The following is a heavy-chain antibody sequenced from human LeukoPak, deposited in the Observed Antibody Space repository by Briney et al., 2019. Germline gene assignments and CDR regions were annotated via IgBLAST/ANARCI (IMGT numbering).Heavy chain of an antibody. D-gene: IGHD3-22*01. Sequence: SETLSLTCTVSGDSITSYYWSWIRQPPGKGLEWIGEINHSGSTNYNPSLKSRVTISVDTSKNQFSLKLSSVTAADTAVYYCARGNYYYYDSSGYFDYWGQGTLVTVSS. CDR1: GDSITSYY. CDR3: ARGNYYYYDSSGYFDY. CDR2: INHSGST. V-gene: IGHV4-34*01. J-gene: IGHJ4*02.